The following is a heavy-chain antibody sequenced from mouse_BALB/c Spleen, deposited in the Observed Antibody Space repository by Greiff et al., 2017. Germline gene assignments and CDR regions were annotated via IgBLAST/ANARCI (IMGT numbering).Heavy chain of an antibody. CDR2: ISDGGSYT. J-gene: IGHJ2*01. CDR1: GFTFSDYY. D-gene: IGHD2-1*01. V-gene: IGHV5-4*02. CDR3: ARDEGGNLDY. Sequence: DVMLVESGGGLVKPGGSLKLSCAASGFTFSDYYMYWVRQTPEKRLEWVATISDGGSYTYYPDSVKGRFTISRDNAKNNLYLQMSSLKSEDTAMYYCARDEGGNLDYWGQGTTLTVSS.